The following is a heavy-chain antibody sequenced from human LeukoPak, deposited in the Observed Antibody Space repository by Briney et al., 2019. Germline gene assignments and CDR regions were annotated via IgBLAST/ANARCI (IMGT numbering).Heavy chain of an antibody. CDR3: ARTVAFGELDY. CDR1: AGSISSYY. J-gene: IGHJ4*02. CDR2: IFPSGSA. Sequence: SETLSLTCTVSAGSISSYYWTWIRQPPGKGLEWIGYIFPSGSAYYNPSLKTRVTISVDTSKNQFSLNLTSVTAADTAVYYCARTVAFGELDYWGQGTLVTVSS. D-gene: IGHD3-10*01. V-gene: IGHV4-4*09.